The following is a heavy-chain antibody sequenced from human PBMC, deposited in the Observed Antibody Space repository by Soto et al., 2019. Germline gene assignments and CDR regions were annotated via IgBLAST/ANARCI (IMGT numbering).Heavy chain of an antibody. D-gene: IGHD6-19*01. J-gene: IGHJ6*02. Sequence: EVQVEESGGGLVQPGGSLRLSCAASGFTFDDYTMHWVRQAPGKSLEWVSLISWDGGKTYYADSVKGRFTISRDNSKNSLHLQMNSLTTEDSASYYCAKDRAAVTGAYYYYAMDVWGQGTTVTVSS. V-gene: IGHV3-43*01. CDR2: ISWDGGKT. CDR1: GFTFDDYT. CDR3: AKDRAAVTGAYYYYAMDV.